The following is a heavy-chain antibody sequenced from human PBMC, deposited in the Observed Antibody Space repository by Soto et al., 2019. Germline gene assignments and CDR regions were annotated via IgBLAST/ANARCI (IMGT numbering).Heavy chain of an antibody. CDR2: IIPFSGTV. CDR3: ARGSYDSYAGFFCMDG. J-gene: IGHJ6*02. V-gene: IGHV1-69*13. D-gene: IGHD3-10*01. Sequence: GASVKVSCKTSGGSFMSQAISWVRQAPGQGPEWMGGIIPFSGTVTYTQRFQGRLTLTADEPTKTAYMELSSLRSEDTAVYYCARGSYDSYAGFFCMDGRGQGTKVTVSS. CDR1: GGSFMSQA.